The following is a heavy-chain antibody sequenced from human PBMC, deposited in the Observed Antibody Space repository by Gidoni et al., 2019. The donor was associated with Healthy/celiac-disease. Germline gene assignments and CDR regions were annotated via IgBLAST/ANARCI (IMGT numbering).Heavy chain of an antibody. CDR3: ARSGSYSRNFDY. CDR1: GGSFSGYY. D-gene: IGHD1-26*01. Sequence: QVQLRQWGAGLLKPSETLSLTCAVYGGSFSGYYWSWIRQPPGKGLEWIGEINHSGSSNYNPSLKSRVTISVDTSKNQFSLILSSVTAADTAVYYCARSGSYSRNFDYWGQGTLVTVSS. V-gene: IGHV4-34*01. J-gene: IGHJ4*02. CDR2: INHSGSS.